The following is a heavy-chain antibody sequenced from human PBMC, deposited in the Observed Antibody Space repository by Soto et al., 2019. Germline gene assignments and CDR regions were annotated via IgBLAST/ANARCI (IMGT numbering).Heavy chain of an antibody. D-gene: IGHD6-19*01. Sequence: SVKVSCKASVGTFSSYTISWVRQAPGQGLEWMGRIIPILGIANYAQKFQGRVTITADKSTSTAYMELSSLRSEDTAVYYCARDLAVAGLDDYWGQGTLVTVSS. CDR1: VGTFSSYT. CDR2: IIPILGIA. V-gene: IGHV1-69*04. J-gene: IGHJ4*02. CDR3: ARDLAVAGLDDY.